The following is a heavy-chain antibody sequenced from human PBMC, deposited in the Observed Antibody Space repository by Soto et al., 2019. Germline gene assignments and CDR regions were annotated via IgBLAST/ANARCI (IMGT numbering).Heavy chain of an antibody. D-gene: IGHD6-19*01. CDR1: GFTFSSYS. CDR3: ARGPLSSGWQHNWFDP. J-gene: IGHJ5*02. CDR2: ISSSSSTI. Sequence: PGGSLRLSCAASGFTFSSYSMNWVRQAPGEGLEWVSYISSSSSTIYYADSVKGRFTISRDNAKNSLYLQMNSLRDEDTAVYYCARGPLSSGWQHNWFDPWGQGTLVTVSS. V-gene: IGHV3-48*02.